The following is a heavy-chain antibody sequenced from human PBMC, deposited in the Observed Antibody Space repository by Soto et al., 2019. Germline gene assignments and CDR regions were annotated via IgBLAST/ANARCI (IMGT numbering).Heavy chain of an antibody. V-gene: IGHV3-48*02. CDR1: GFTFSSYS. Sequence: EVQLVESGGGLVQPGGSLRLSCAASGFTFSSYSMNWVRQAPGKGLEWVSYISSSSSTIYYADSVKGRFTISRDNAKNSLYLQMNRLRDEDTAVYYCARVGWGSSSGYWGQGTLVTVSS. D-gene: IGHD6-6*01. J-gene: IGHJ4*02. CDR2: ISSSSSTI. CDR3: ARVGWGSSSGY.